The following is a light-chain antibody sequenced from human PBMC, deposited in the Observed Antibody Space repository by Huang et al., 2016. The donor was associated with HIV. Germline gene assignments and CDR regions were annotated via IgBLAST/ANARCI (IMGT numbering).Light chain of an antibody. J-gene: IGKJ2*02. V-gene: IGKV1-5*03. Sequence: IQMTQSPSTLSASVGDRVTITCRASQSVSDWLAWYQQRPGKAPDLLIYKASHLEDGVPLRFRGTGYGTEFTLIISSVQSDDTATYYCQQYSSYSSWTFGQGTRLQIK. CDR2: KAS. CDR1: QSVSDW. CDR3: QQYSSYSSWT.